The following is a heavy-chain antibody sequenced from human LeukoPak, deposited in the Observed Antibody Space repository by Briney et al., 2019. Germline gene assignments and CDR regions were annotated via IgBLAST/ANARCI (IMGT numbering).Heavy chain of an antibody. CDR2: INPDGSST. Sequence: GGSLRLSCAASGFTFSSYWMHWVRQAPGKGLVWVSRINPDGSSTDYADSVKGRFTISRDNAKNTLFLQMNSLRAEDTAVYYCARGPTTVTTTIGYWGQGTLVTVSS. V-gene: IGHV3-74*01. CDR1: GFTFSSYW. J-gene: IGHJ4*02. CDR3: ARGPTTVTTTIGY. D-gene: IGHD4-11*01.